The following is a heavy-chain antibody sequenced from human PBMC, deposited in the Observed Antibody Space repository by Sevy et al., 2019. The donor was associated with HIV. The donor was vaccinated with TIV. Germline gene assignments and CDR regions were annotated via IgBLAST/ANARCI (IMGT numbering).Heavy chain of an antibody. Sequence: GGSLRLSCAASGFTFSDHYMDWVRQAPGKGLEWVGRTKNKANSYTTEYAASVKGRFTISRDDSKNSLYLQMNSLKTEDTAVYYCARDESYYGHNWFDPWGQGTLVTVSS. D-gene: IGHD1-26*01. V-gene: IGHV3-72*01. CDR2: TKNKANSYTT. CDR1: GFTFSDHY. CDR3: ARDESYYGHNWFDP. J-gene: IGHJ5*02.